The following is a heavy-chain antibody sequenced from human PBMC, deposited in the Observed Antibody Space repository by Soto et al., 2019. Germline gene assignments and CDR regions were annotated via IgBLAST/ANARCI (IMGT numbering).Heavy chain of an antibody. V-gene: IGHV3-74*01. CDR3: ASDQYSGDDRSFDD. D-gene: IGHD5-12*01. CDR1: GVTFSNYW. J-gene: IGHJ4*02. Sequence: PGGSLRLSCAASGVTFSNYWMHWVRQAPGKGLVWVSRINSDGTSTTHADSVKGRFTISRDNAKNTLYLQMNSLRAEDTAVYYCASDQYSGDDRSFDDWGQGT. CDR2: INSDGTST.